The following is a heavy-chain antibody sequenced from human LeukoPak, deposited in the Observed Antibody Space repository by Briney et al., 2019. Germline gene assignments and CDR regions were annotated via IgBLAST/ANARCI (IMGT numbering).Heavy chain of an antibody. Sequence: ASVKVSCKASGYTFTGYYMHWVRQAPGQGLEWMGWINPNSGGTNYAQKFQGRVTMTRDTSISTAYMELSRLRSEDTAVYYCARERVTTTSFDYWGQGVLVTVSS. CDR3: ARERVTTTSFDY. CDR1: GYTFTGYY. V-gene: IGHV1-2*02. J-gene: IGHJ4*02. CDR2: INPNSGGT. D-gene: IGHD2/OR15-2a*01.